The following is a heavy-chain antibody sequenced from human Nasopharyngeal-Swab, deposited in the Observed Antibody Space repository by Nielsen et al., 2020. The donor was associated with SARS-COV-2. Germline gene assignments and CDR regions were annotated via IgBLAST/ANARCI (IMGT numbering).Heavy chain of an antibody. J-gene: IGHJ4*02. CDR3: ARERANWDFDY. CDR2: ISGSGGTI. CDR1: GFTFSDYY. D-gene: IGHD7-27*01. V-gene: IGHV3-11*04. Sequence: GGSLRLSCAASGFTFSDYYMSWIRQAPGKGLEYISYISGSGGTIYYGDSLKGRFTISRDNAKNSLYLQMNSLRAEATAVYYCARERANWDFDYWGQGTLVTVSS.